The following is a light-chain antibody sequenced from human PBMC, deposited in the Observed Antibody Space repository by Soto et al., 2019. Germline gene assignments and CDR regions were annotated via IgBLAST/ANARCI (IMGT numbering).Light chain of an antibody. CDR1: SSDVGGYNY. CDR2: DVN. J-gene: IGLJ3*02. CDR3: CSYAGTYTWV. Sequence: QSALTQPRSVSGSPGQTATISCTGTSSDVGGYNYVSWYQQHPGKAPKLMIYDVNKRPSGVPDRFSGSKSGNTASLTIFGLQAEDEADYYCCSYAGTYTWVFGGGTQLTVL. V-gene: IGLV2-11*01.